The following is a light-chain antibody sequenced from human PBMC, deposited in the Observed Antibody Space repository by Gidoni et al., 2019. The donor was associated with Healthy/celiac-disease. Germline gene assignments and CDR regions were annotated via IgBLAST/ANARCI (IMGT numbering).Light chain of an antibody. CDR1: QSVSSY. J-gene: IGKJ1*01. V-gene: IGKV3-11*01. Sequence: EIVLTQSPATLSLSPGERATLSCRASQSVSSYLAWYQQKPGQDPRLLIYDASNRATGIPARFSGSGSGTDFTLTISSLVPEDFAVYYCQQRSNWPPWTFGQGTKVEIK. CDR2: DAS. CDR3: QQRSNWPPWT.